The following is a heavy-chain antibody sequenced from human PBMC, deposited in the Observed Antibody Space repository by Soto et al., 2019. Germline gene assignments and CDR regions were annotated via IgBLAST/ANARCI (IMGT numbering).Heavy chain of an antibody. J-gene: IGHJ4*02. CDR2: ISYDGSNK. Sequence: PGGSLRLSCAASGFTFSSYAMHWVRQAPGKGLEWVAVISYDGSNKYYADSVKGRFTISRDNSKNTLYLQMNSLRAEDTAVYYCASDSAEVTPGFEYWGQGTLVTVSS. CDR3: ASDSAEVTPGFEY. CDR1: GFTFSSYA. V-gene: IGHV3-30-3*01. D-gene: IGHD2-15*01.